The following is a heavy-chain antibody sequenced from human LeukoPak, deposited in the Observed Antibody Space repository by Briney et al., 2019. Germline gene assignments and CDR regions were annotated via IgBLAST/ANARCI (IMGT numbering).Heavy chain of an antibody. Sequence: SETLSLTCAVSGGSISSSNWWSWVRQPPGKGLEWIGEIYHSGSTNYNPSLKSRVTISVDTSKNQFSLRLSSVTAADTAVYYCARAFDYDFWSGPLGNWGQGTLVTVSS. D-gene: IGHD3-3*01. CDR2: IYHSGST. J-gene: IGHJ4*02. CDR1: GGSISSSNW. CDR3: ARAFDYDFWSGPLGN. V-gene: IGHV4-4*02.